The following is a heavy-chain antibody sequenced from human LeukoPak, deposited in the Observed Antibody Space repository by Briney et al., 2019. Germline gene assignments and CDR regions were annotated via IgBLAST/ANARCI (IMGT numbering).Heavy chain of an antibody. CDR3: AKPRGYDFWSGSIDP. CDR1: GFTFSSYG. D-gene: IGHD3-3*01. CDR2: ISYDGSNK. J-gene: IGHJ5*02. V-gene: IGHV3-30*18. Sequence: GGSLRLSCAASGFTFSSYGMHWVRQAPGKGLEWVAVISYDGSNKYYADSVKGRFTISRDNSKNTLYLQMNSLRAEDTAVYYCAKPRGYDFWSGSIDPWGQGTLVTVSS.